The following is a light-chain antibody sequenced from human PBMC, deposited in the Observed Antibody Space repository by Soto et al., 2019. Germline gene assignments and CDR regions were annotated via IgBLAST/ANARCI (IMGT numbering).Light chain of an antibody. Sequence: ALTQPPSASGSPGQSVAISCTGTSSDVGGYNYVSWYQQHPGKAPKLIISEVSKRPSGVPDRFSGSKSGNTASLTVSGLQTEDEADYYCSSYAGTNTVVFGGGTKVTVL. CDR1: SSDVGGYNY. CDR2: EVS. CDR3: SSYAGTNTVV. V-gene: IGLV2-8*01. J-gene: IGLJ2*01.